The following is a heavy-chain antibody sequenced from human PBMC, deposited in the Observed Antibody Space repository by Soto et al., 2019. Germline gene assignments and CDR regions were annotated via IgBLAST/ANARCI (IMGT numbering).Heavy chain of an antibody. V-gene: IGHV6-1*01. D-gene: IGHD1-1*01. J-gene: IGHJ4*02. Sequence: QLQLQESGPGLVKPSQTLSLTCDISGDSVSSTSSIWNWIRQSPSRGLEWLGRTYYRSKWHTDYAVSVRVRITINPDTPKNQFFLQLSSVTPDDTAVYFCARDLHGTYYYDSWGQGTLVTVSS. CDR3: ARDLHGTYYYDS. CDR2: TYYRSKWHT. CDR1: GDSVSSTSSI.